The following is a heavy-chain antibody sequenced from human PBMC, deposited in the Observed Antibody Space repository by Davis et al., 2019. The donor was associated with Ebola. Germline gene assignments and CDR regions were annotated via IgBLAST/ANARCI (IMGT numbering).Heavy chain of an antibody. D-gene: IGHD3-10*01. V-gene: IGHV3-21*01. J-gene: IGHJ5*02. CDR1: GFTFSSYS. CDR3: ARDGEANRWFGELLSVPGWFDP. Sequence: GGSLRLSCAASGFTFSSYSMNWVRQAPGKGLEWVSSISSSSSYIYYADSVKGRFTISRDNAKNSLYLQMNSLRAEDTAVYYCARDGEANRWFGELLSVPGWFDPWGQGTLVTVSS. CDR2: ISSSSSYI.